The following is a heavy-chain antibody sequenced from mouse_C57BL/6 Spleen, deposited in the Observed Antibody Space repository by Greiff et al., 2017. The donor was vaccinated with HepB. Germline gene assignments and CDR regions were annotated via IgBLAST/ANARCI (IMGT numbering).Heavy chain of an antibody. D-gene: IGHD1-1*01. J-gene: IGHJ4*01. CDR3: ARAPTGYALDY. CDR2: INPYNGGT. CDR1: GYTFTDYY. Sequence: EVQLQQSGPVLVKPGASVKMSCKASGYTFTDYYMNWVKQSHGKSLEWIGVINPYNGGTSYNQKLKGKATLTVDKSSITPYMELNSLTSEDSAVYYCARAPTGYALDYWGQGTSVTVSS. V-gene: IGHV1-19*01.